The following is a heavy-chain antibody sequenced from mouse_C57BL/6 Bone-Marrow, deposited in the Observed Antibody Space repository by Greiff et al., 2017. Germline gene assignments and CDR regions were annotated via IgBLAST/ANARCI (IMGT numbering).Heavy chain of an antibody. CDR3: ARMGYYGSSYG. V-gene: IGHV1-26*01. D-gene: IGHD1-1*01. CDR1: GYTFTDYY. CDR2: INPNNGGT. J-gene: IGHJ4*01. Sequence: EVQLQQSGPELVKPGASVKISCKASGYTFTDYYMNWVKQSHGKSLEWIGDINPNNGGTSYNQKFKGKDTLTVDKSSSTAYMELRNLTSEDSAVYYCARMGYYGSSYGWGQGTSVTVSS.